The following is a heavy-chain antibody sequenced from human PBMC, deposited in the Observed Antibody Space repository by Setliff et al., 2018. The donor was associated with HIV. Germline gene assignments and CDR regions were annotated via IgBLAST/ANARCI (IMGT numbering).Heavy chain of an antibody. CDR3: AREGQVVVTAKGFDY. J-gene: IGHJ4*02. CDR2: VNTVGGGA. D-gene: IGHD2-15*01. V-gene: IGHV1-46*01. Sequence: GASVKVSCKTSGYTFTNYYMHWMRQAPGQGLEWMGVVNTVGGGASYAQKFQGRLTVTRDTSTSTVYMELSSLRSEDTAVYYCAREGQVVVTAKGFDYWGLGTQVTVS. CDR1: GYTFTNYY.